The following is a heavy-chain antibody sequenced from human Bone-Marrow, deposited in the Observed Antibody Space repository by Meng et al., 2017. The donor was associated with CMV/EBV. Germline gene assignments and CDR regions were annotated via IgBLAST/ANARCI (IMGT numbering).Heavy chain of an antibody. D-gene: IGHD3-3*01. CDR1: GFTFSSYW. CDR2: IKQDGSEK. Sequence: GGSLRLSCAASGFTFSSYWMSWVRQAPGQGLEWVANIKQDGSEKYYVDSVKGRFTISRDNAKNSLYLQMNSLRAEDTAVYYCARAGYDFWSGPVDYWGQGTLVTVSS. V-gene: IGHV3-7*01. J-gene: IGHJ4*02. CDR3: ARAGYDFWSGPVDY.